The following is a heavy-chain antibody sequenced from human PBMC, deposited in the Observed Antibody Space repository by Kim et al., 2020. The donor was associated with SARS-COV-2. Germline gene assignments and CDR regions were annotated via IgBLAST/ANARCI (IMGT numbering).Heavy chain of an antibody. J-gene: IGHJ3*02. CDR2: ISYDGSNK. CDR3: AKGATRGIAAAPVDAFDI. V-gene: IGHV3-30*18. D-gene: IGHD6-13*01. CDR1: GFTFSSYG. Sequence: GGSLRLSCAASGFTFSSYGMHWVRQAPGKGLEWVAVISYDGSNKYYADSVKGRFTISRDNSKNTLYLQMNSLRAEDTAVYYCAKGATRGIAAAPVDAFDIWGQGTMVTVSS.